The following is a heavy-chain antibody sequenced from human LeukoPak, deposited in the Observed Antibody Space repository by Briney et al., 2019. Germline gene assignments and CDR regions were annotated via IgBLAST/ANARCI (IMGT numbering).Heavy chain of an antibody. D-gene: IGHD6-19*01. Sequence: TGGSLRLSCAASGFTFSSYGMHWVRQAPGKGLEWVAVIWYDGSNKYYADSVKGRFTISRDNSKNTLYLQMNSLRAEDTAVYYCAREDSSGWYFLDYWGQGTLVTVSP. CDR2: IWYDGSNK. J-gene: IGHJ4*02. CDR3: AREDSSGWYFLDY. CDR1: GFTFSSYG. V-gene: IGHV3-33*01.